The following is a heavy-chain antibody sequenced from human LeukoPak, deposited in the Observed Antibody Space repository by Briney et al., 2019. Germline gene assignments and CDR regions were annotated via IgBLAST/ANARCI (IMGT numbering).Heavy chain of an antibody. CDR2: ISGSGGST. V-gene: IGHV3-23*01. CDR1: GFTFSSYA. Sequence: GGSLRLSCAASGFTFSSYAMSWVRQAPGKGLEWVSAISGSGGSTYYADSVKGRFTISRDNSKNTLYLQMNSLRAEDAAVYYCTLPLSVAGRSTDAFDIWGQGTVVTVSS. D-gene: IGHD6-19*01. CDR3: TLPLSVAGRSTDAFDI. J-gene: IGHJ3*02.